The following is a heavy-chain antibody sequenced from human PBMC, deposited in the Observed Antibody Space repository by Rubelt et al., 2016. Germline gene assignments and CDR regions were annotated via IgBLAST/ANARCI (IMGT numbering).Heavy chain of an antibody. CDR1: GFTFSTYW. D-gene: IGHD3-10*01. V-gene: IGHV3-7*01. Sequence: EVQLVESGGGLVQPGGSLRLSCAASGFTFSTYWMSWVRQAPGKGLEWVANIKQDGSEKNYVDSVKGRFTISRDNAKNSLYLQMNSLRAEDTAVYYCARDGSGSYYLYWGQGTLVTVSS. J-gene: IGHJ4*02. CDR3: ARDGSGSYYLY. CDR2: IKQDGSEK.